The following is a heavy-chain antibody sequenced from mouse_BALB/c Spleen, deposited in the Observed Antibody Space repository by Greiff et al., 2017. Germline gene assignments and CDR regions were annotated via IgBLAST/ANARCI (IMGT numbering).Heavy chain of an antibody. CDR3: ARGVTTVVADY. V-gene: IGHV14-3*02. D-gene: IGHD1-1*01. Sequence: VQLKESGAELVKPGASVKLSCTASGFNIKDTYMHWVKQRPEQGLEWIGRIDPANGNTKYDPKFQGKATITADTSSNTAYLQLSSLTSEDTAVYYCARGVTTVVADYWGQGTTLTVSS. CDR2: IDPANGNT. CDR1: GFNIKDTY. J-gene: IGHJ2*01.